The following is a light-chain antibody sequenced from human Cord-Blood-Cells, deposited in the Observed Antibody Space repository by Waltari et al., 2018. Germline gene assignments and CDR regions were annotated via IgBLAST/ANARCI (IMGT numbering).Light chain of an antibody. J-gene: IGKJ1*01. Sequence: DIQMTQSPSSLSESVGDRVTITCRASQSLSSYLNWYQQKPGKAPKLLIYAASSLQSGVPSRFSGSGSGTDFTLTISSLQPEDFATYYCQQSYSTPRTFGQGTKVEIK. V-gene: IGKV1-39*01. CDR2: AAS. CDR3: QQSYSTPRT. CDR1: QSLSSY.